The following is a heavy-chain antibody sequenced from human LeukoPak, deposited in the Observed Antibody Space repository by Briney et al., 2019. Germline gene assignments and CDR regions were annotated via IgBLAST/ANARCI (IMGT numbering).Heavy chain of an antibody. D-gene: IGHD3-22*01. CDR3: AKGAYYDSVLFDY. CDR2: IKQDGSAK. Sequence: GGSLRLSCAASGFTFSIFWMSWVRQTPGKGLEWVANIKQDGSAKYYVDSVKGRFTISRDNSKNSLYLQMNSLRTEDTALYYCAKGAYYDSVLFDYWGQGTLVTVSS. V-gene: IGHV3-7*03. J-gene: IGHJ4*02. CDR1: GFTFSIFW.